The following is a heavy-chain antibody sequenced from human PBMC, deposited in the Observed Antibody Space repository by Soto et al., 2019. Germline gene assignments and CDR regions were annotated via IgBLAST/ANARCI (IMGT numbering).Heavy chain of an antibody. CDR1: GGSFSGYY. CDR2: INHSGST. V-gene: IGHV4-34*01. CDR3: ARTVRDIVLVPAAMQGGMDV. D-gene: IGHD2-2*01. Sequence: PSETLSLTCAIYGGSFSGYYWSWLRQPPGKGLEWIGEINHSGSTNYNPSLKSRVTISADTSKNQFSLKLSSVTAADTAVYYCARTVRDIVLVPAAMQGGMDVWGQGTTVTVS. J-gene: IGHJ6*02.